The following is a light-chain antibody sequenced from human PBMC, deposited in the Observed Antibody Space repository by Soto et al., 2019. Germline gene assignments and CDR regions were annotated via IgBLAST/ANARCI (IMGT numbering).Light chain of an antibody. Sequence: DIQMTQSPSTLSASVGEGATLTCRASQSISTELAWYQQKPGKAPKLLIYAASNWESGVPARFSGSGSGTDFTLTISSLQPEDFAAYYCQQSYSSPWTFGQGTKVDIK. V-gene: IGKV1-39*01. CDR1: QSISTE. J-gene: IGKJ1*01. CDR2: AAS. CDR3: QQSYSSPWT.